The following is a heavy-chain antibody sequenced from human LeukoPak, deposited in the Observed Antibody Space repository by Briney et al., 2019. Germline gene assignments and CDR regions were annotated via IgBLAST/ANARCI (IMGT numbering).Heavy chain of an antibody. V-gene: IGHV4-34*01. CDR2: INHSGST. J-gene: IGHJ4*02. CDR1: GGSFSGYY. D-gene: IGHD6-19*01. Sequence: SETLSLTCAVYGGSFSGYYWSWIRQPPGKGLEWIGEINHSGSTDYNPSLKSRVTISVDTSKNQFSLKLSSVTAADTAVYYCARGLAGWTKHVDYWGQGTLVTVSS. CDR3: ARGLAGWTKHVDY.